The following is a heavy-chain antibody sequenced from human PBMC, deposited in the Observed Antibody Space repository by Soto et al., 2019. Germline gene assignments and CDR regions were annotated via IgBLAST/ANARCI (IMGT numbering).Heavy chain of an antibody. J-gene: IGHJ4*02. V-gene: IGHV1-18*01. CDR3: ARDRGSSAWYSFDY. CDR2: ISAYNGNT. Sequence: QVQLVQSGAEVKKPGASVKVSCKASGYTFTSQGISWVRQAPGQGLEWMGWISAYNGNTDYAQEFQGRVTMTTDTSTSTAYMELRSLRSDDTAVYFCARDRGSSAWYSFDYWGQGTLVTVSS. D-gene: IGHD6-19*01. CDR1: GYTFTSQG.